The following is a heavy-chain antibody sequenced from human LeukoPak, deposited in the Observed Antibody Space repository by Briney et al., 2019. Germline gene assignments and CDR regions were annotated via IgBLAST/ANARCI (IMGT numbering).Heavy chain of an antibody. J-gene: IGHJ4*02. CDR1: GFTFSSYW. Sequence: QPGGSLRLSCEASGFTFSSYWMQWVRQDPGKGLVWVSRINGDGSSTSYADSVKGRFTISRDNAKNTLYLQMNSLRAEDTAVYYCRTYRWGDSFEYWGQGTLVTVSS. V-gene: IGHV3-74*01. CDR2: INGDGSST. CDR3: RTYRWGDSFEY. D-gene: IGHD3-16*01.